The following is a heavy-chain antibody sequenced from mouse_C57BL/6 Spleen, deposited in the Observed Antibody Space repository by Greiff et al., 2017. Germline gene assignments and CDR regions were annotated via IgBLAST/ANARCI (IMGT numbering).Heavy chain of an antibody. CDR2: ISSGGSYT. D-gene: IGHD2-3*01. J-gene: IGHJ4*01. V-gene: IGHV5-6*01. CDR3: ASRRDGAMDY. Sequence: VQLKESGGDLVKPGGSLKLSCAASGFTFSSYGMSWVRQTPDKRLEWVATISSGGSYTYYPDSLKGRFTISRDNATNTLYLQMSSLKSEDTAIYDCASRRDGAMDYWGQGTSVTVSS. CDR1: GFTFSSYG.